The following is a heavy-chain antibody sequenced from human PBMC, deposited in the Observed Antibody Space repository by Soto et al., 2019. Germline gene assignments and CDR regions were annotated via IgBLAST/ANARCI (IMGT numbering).Heavy chain of an antibody. CDR2: IYPGDSDT. V-gene: IGHV5-51*01. D-gene: IGHD6-19*01. CDR1: GSGFASYW. CDR3: ARAPSHGWYQTFDY. Sequence: GESLKICCEAAGSGFASYWIGWGRQMPGKGLEWIGVIYPGDSDTRYSPSLQGHVTISADKSINTAYLQWSSLEASDTAIYYCARAPSHGWYQTFDYWGQGTLVTVSS. J-gene: IGHJ4*02.